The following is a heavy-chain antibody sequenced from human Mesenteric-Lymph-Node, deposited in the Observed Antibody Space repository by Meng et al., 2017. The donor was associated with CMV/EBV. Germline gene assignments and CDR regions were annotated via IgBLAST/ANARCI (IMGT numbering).Heavy chain of an antibody. CDR1: GFTFSGSA. D-gene: IGHD2-2*01. J-gene: IGHJ3*02. V-gene: IGHV3-73*01. CDR3: TTDIVVVPAASDAFDI. CDR2: IRSKANSYAT. Sequence: GESLKISCAASGFTFSGSAMHWVRQASGKGLEWVGRIRSKANSYATAYAASVKGRFTISRDDSKNTAYLQMNSLKTEDTAVYYCTTDIVVVPAASDAFDIWGQGTMVTVSS.